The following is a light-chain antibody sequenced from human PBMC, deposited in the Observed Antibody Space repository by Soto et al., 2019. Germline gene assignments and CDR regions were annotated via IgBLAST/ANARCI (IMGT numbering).Light chain of an antibody. CDR3: QQYDNYPLT. J-gene: IGKJ4*01. CDR2: DAS. CDR1: QSVRSW. Sequence: IRMTQSPSSFSASVGDRVTITCRASQSVRSWLAWYQQKPGTAPKLLIFDASRLESGVPSRFSGSASGTEFTLTISSLQPDDFATYYCQQYDNYPLTFGGGTKVDIK. V-gene: IGKV1-5*01.